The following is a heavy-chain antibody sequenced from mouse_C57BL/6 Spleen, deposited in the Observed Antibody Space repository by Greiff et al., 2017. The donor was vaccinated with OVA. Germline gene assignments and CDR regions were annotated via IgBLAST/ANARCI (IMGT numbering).Heavy chain of an antibody. CDR2: ISDGGSYT. V-gene: IGHV5-4*01. CDR1: GFTFSSYA. Sequence: EVQLVASGGGLVKPGGSLKLSCAASGFTFSSYAMSWVRQTPEKRLEWVATISDGGSYTYYPDNVKGRFTISRDNAKNNLYLQMSHLKSEDTAMYYCARGITTVDYWGQGTTLTVSS. D-gene: IGHD1-2*01. J-gene: IGHJ2*01. CDR3: ARGITTVDY.